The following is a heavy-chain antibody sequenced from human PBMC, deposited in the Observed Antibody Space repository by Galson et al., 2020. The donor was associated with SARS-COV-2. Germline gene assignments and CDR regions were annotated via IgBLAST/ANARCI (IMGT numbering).Heavy chain of an antibody. CDR1: EFPFSSYS. J-gene: IGHJ6*02. Sequence: GGSLRLSCAASEFPFSSYSMNWVRQAPGKGLEWVSSISAGSSYIYYADSVKGRFTLSRDNAKNSLYLQMNSLKAEDTAVYYCARVGGMATTPANYDYYGLGVWGQGCTGTV. V-gene: IGHV3-21*01. D-gene: IGHD2-15*01. CDR3: ARVGGMATTPANYDYYGLGV. CDR2: ISAGSSYI.